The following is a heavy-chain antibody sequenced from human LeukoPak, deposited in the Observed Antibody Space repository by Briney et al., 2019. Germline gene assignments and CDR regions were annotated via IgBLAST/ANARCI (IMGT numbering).Heavy chain of an antibody. CDR2: MNPNSGNT. Sequence: ASVKVSCKASGYTFTSYDINWVRQATGQGLEWMGWMNPNSGNTGYAQKLQGSVTMTRNTSISTAYMELSSLRSEATAVYYWARGHGVGYSSSPRASVGMDVWGQGTTVTVSS. CDR1: GYTFTSYD. J-gene: IGHJ6*02. D-gene: IGHD6-13*01. V-gene: IGHV1-8*01. CDR3: ARGHGVGYSSSPRASVGMDV.